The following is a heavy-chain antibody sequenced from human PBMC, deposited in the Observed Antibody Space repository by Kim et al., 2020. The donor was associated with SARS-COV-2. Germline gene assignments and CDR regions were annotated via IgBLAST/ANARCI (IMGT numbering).Heavy chain of an antibody. CDR1: GGSISSYY. Sequence: SETLSLTCTVSGGSISSYYWSWIRQPPGKGLEWIGYIYYSGSTNYNPSLKSRVTISVDTSKNQFSLKLSSVTAADTAVYYCARRVGGYDSEHDAFDIWGQGTMVTVSS. V-gene: IGHV4-59*01. D-gene: IGHD5-12*01. CDR3: ARRVGGYDSEHDAFDI. CDR2: IYYSGST. J-gene: IGHJ3*02.